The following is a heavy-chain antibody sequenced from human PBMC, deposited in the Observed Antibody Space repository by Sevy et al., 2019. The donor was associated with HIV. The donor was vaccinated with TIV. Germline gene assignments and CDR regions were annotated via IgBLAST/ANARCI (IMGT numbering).Heavy chain of an antibody. D-gene: IGHD2-15*01. Sequence: ASVKVSCKASGGTFSSYAISWVRQAPGQGLEWMGGIIPIFGTENYAQKFQRRVTLTADESTSTAYMGLSSLRSEDTAVYYCARSLATIVLVVAATGWFDPWGQGTLVPVSS. CDR1: GGTFSSYA. CDR2: IIPIFGTE. CDR3: ARSLATIVLVVAATGWFDP. V-gene: IGHV1-69*13. J-gene: IGHJ5*02.